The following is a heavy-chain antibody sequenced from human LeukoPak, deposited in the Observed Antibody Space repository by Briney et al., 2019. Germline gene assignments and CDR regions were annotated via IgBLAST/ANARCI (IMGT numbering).Heavy chain of an antibody. Sequence: SETLSLTCTVSGGSISSSSYSWGWIRQPPGKGLEWIGYIYYSGSTYYNPSLKSRVTISVDTSKNQFSLKLSSVTAADTAVYYCARVSLSTYGMDVWGQGTTVTVSS. D-gene: IGHD3-16*01. J-gene: IGHJ6*02. V-gene: IGHV4-31*03. CDR3: ARVSLSTYGMDV. CDR1: GGSISSSSYS. CDR2: IYYSGST.